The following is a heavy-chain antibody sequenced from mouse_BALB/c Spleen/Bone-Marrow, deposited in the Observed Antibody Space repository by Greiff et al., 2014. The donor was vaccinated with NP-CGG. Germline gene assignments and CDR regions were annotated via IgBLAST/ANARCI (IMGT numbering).Heavy chain of an antibody. CDR1: GYTFTSYW. CDR2: IFPGTGTT. D-gene: IGHD2-4*01. Sequence: VQLVESGAELVKPGASVKLSCKTSGYTFTSYWIQWVKQRPGQGLGWIGEIFPGTGTTYYNEKFKDKATLTMDTSSSTAYMQLSSLTSEDSAVYFCARKGISTVIATAYYFDYWGQGSTLTVSS. J-gene: IGHJ2*01. CDR3: ARKGISTVIATAYYFDY. V-gene: IGHV1S132*01.